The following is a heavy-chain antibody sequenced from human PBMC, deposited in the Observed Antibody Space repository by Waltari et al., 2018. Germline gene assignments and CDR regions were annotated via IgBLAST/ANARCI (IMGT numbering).Heavy chain of an antibody. J-gene: IGHJ5*02. V-gene: IGHV4-39*01. Sequence: QLQLQESGPGLVKPSETLSLTCTVSGVSINTSDYYWGWVRQPPGKGLEWLGCFYYRAKTYYNPSRRSRLTMSVDTSKNQFSRKLTSVTAADTAVYYCARHGYDFWTAPPGDPWGQGTLVTVSS. CDR1: GVSINTSDYY. CDR3: ARHGYDFWTAPPGDP. D-gene: IGHD3-3*01. CDR2: FYYRAKT.